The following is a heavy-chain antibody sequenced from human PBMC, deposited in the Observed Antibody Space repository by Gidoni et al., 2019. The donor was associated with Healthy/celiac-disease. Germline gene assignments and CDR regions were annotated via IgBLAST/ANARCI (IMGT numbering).Heavy chain of an antibody. CDR1: GCSISSSSYY. CDR3: ARDLPGWNYYYYGMDV. CDR2: IYYSGST. Sequence: QLQLQESGPGLVKPSATLSPTCTVSGCSISSSSYYWGWIRQPPGKGLGWIGSIYYSGSTYYNPSLKSRVTISVDTSKNQFSLKLSSVTAADTAVYYCARDLPGWNYYYYGMDVWGQGTTVTVSS. D-gene: IGHD6-19*01. V-gene: IGHV4-39*07. J-gene: IGHJ6*02.